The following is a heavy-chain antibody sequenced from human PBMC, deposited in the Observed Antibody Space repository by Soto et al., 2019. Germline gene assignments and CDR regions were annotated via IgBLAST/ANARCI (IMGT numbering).Heavy chain of an antibody. CDR2: IYYSGST. Sequence: SETLSLTCTVSGGSISSYSWSWIRQPPGKGLEWIGCIYYSGSTNYNASLKSRVTISVDTSKNQFSLKLSSVTAADTAVYYCARGGSSWYVYWGQGTLVTVSS. CDR3: ARGGSSWYVY. V-gene: IGHV4-59*01. CDR1: GGSISSYS. D-gene: IGHD6-13*01. J-gene: IGHJ4*02.